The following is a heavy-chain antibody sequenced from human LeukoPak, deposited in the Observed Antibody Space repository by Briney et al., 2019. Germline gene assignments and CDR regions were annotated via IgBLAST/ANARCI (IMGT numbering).Heavy chain of an antibody. Sequence: GASVKVSCKASGYTFTSYDINWVRQATGQGLEWMGWMNPNSGNAGYAQKFQGRVTMTRNTSISTAYMELSSLRSEDTAVYYCARGRYSSGWFDYWGQGTLVTVSS. J-gene: IGHJ4*02. D-gene: IGHD6-19*01. CDR1: GYTFTSYD. CDR2: MNPNSGNA. V-gene: IGHV1-8*01. CDR3: ARGRYSSGWFDY.